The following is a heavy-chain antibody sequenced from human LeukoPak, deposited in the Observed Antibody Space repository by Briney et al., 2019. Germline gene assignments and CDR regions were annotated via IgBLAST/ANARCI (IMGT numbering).Heavy chain of an antibody. CDR3: ASIPTGGGFDY. D-gene: IGHD3-16*01. CDR1: GGSISSYY. J-gene: IGHJ4*02. V-gene: IGHV4-59*01. Sequence: SETLSLTCTVSGGSISSYYWSWIRQPPGKGLEWIGYIYYSGSTNYNPSLKSRVTISVDTSKNQLSLKLSSVTAADTAVYYCASIPTGGGFDYWGQGTLVTVSS. CDR2: IYYSGST.